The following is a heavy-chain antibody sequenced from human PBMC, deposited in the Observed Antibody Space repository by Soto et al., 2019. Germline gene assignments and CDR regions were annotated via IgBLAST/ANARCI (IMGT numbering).Heavy chain of an antibody. V-gene: IGHV3-30-3*01. CDR3: ARDVIAAAAPVVQLDY. CDR2: ISYDGSNK. CDR1: GFTFSSYA. Sequence: GGSLRLSCAASGFTFSSYAMHWVRQAPGKGLEWVAVISYDGSNKYYADSVKGRFTISRDNSKNTLYLQMNSLRAEDTAVYYCARDVIAAAAPVVQLDYWGQGTLVTVSS. J-gene: IGHJ4*02. D-gene: IGHD6-13*01.